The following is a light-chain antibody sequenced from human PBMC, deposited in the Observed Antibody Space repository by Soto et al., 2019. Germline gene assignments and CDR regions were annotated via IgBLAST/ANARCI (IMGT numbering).Light chain of an antibody. CDR1: QSVSSSY. Sequence: IVLTQSPGTLSLSPGERATLSCRASQSVSSSYLAWYQQKPGQAPRLLIYGASSRATGIPDRFSGSGSGTDFTLTISRLEPGDVAVYYCQQYVNSPPGTFGQGTKVEIK. CDR3: QQYVNSPPGT. V-gene: IGKV3-20*01. CDR2: GAS. J-gene: IGKJ1*01.